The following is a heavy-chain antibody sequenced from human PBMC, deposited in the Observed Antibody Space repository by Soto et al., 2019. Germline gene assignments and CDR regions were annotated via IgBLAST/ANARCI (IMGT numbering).Heavy chain of an antibody. Sequence: PSATLSLNCIVSGGSSSIDDYYWSCIRQPPGKGLEWIGYIYYSGSTYYNPSLKSRVTISVDTSKNQFSLKLSSVTAADTAVYYCARDRFYDYVWGSYRTAPDDAFDIWGQGTMVTVSS. CDR2: IYYSGST. V-gene: IGHV4-30-4*01. CDR1: GGSSSIDDYY. D-gene: IGHD3-16*02. CDR3: ARDRFYDYVWGSYRTAPDDAFDI. J-gene: IGHJ3*02.